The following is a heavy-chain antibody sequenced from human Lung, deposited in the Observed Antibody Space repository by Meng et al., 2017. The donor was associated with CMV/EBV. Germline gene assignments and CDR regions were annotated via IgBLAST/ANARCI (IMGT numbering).Heavy chain of an antibody. D-gene: IGHD3/OR15-3a*01. CDR3: ARERGLGFRGLNDALDI. CDR1: GYTFTLYY. J-gene: IGHJ3*02. CDR2: INPNTGGT. V-gene: IGHV1-2*02. Sequence: ASVXVSCKADGYTFTLYYIHWVRQAPGQGLEWMGWINPNTGGTNSAQIFQGRVTMTGDTSTSTAYLELSRLTSDDTALYYCARERGLGFRGLNDALDIWGQGTXVTVSS.